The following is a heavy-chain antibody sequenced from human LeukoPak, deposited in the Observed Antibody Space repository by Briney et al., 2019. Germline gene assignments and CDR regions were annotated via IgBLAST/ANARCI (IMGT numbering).Heavy chain of an antibody. CDR1: GFTFSDYY. V-gene: IGHV3-11*04. D-gene: IGHD3-9*01. Sequence: VKPGGSLRLSCAASGFTFSDYYMSWIRQAPGKGLEWVSYISSSGSTIYYADSVKGRFTISRDNAKNSLYLQMNSLRAEDTAVYYCASWDILSIAHDYWGQGTLVTVSS. CDR2: ISSSGSTI. CDR3: ASWDILSIAHDY. J-gene: IGHJ4*02.